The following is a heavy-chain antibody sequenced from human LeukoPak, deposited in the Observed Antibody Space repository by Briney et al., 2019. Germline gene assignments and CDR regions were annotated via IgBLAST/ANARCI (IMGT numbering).Heavy chain of an antibody. CDR2: NSWNSGNI. V-gene: IGHV3-9*01. J-gene: IGHJ4*02. CDR1: GFTFENYG. CDR3: AKDESPYSSLVSPSHLNN. D-gene: IGHD6-6*01. Sequence: QAGGSLRLSCVASGFTFENYGVYWVRHAPGKGLEWVSGNSWNSGNIGYADSVKGRFTISRDNAKNSLYLQMNSLRAEDTALYYCAKDESPYSSLVSPSHLNNWGQGTLVTVSS.